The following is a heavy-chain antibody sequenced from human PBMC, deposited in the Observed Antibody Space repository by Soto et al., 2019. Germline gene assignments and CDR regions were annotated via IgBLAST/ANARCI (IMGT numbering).Heavy chain of an antibody. CDR3: ARLVRGVPVELNYYDGMDV. CDR1: GGSFSGYY. J-gene: IGHJ6*02. Sequence: QVQLQQWGAGLLKPSETLSLTCAVYGGSFSGYYWSWIRQPPGKGLEWIGEINHSGSTNYNPSLKSRVTISVDTSKNQFSMKLSSVTAADTAVYYCARLVRGVPVELNYYDGMDVWGQGTTVTVSS. CDR2: INHSGST. D-gene: IGHD3-10*01. V-gene: IGHV4-34*01.